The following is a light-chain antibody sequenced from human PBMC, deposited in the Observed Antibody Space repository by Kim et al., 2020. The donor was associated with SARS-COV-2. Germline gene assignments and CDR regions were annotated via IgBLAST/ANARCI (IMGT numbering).Light chain of an antibody. CDR2: GVS. V-gene: IGKV3-20*01. CDR3: QHYGSASLN. CDR1: QSICNT. Sequence: EVVLTQSPGTLSLSPGERATLSCRASQSICNTLAWYQHKPGQSPRVFIYGVSSRGAGVPDRFTGSGSGTDFSLTISRLEPEDSAIYYCQHYGSASLNFGQGTKLEI. J-gene: IGKJ2*01.